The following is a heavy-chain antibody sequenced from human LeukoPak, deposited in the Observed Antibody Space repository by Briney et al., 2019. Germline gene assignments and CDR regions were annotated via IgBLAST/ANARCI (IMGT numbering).Heavy chain of an antibody. CDR2: MSYDGINK. Sequence: PGRSLRLSCAASGFTFSTYAMHWVRQAPGKGLEWVAVMSYDGINKYYADSVKGRFTISRDNSKYTLSLQMNSLRAEDTAVYYCAKDNSYDILTGCNWFDPWGQGTLVTVSS. D-gene: IGHD3-9*01. V-gene: IGHV3-30*01. J-gene: IGHJ5*02. CDR1: GFTFSTYA. CDR3: AKDNSYDILTGCNWFDP.